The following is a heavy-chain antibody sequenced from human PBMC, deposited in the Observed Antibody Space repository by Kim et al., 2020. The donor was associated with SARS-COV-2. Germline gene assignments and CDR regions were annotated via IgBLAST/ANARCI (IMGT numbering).Heavy chain of an antibody. CDR2: IYYSGST. V-gene: IGHV4-39*07. Sequence: SETLSLTCTVSGGSISSSSYYWGWIRQPPGKGLEWIGSIYYSGSTYYNPSLKSRVTISVDTSKNQFSLKLISVTAADTSVYYCARDRGITMEDYYYGMDV. J-gene: IGHJ6*01. CDR1: GGSISSSSYY. CDR3: ARDRGITMEDYYYGMDV. D-gene: IGHD3-10*01.